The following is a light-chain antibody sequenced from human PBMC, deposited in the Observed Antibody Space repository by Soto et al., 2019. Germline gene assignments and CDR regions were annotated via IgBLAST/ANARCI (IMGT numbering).Light chain of an antibody. CDR3: QSYDSSLSGNVV. V-gene: IGLV1-40*01. J-gene: IGLJ2*01. Sequence: QSVLTQPPSVSGAPGQRVTISCTGSSSHIGAGYDVHWYQQLPGTAPKLLIYGNSNRPSGVPDRFSGSKSGTSASLAITGLQAEDEADYSCQSYDSSLSGNVVFGGGTKLTVL. CDR2: GNS. CDR1: SSHIGAGYD.